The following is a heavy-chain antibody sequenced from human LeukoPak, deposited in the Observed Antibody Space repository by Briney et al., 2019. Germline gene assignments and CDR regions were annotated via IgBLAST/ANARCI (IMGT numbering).Heavy chain of an antibody. Sequence: PSQTLSLTCTVSGGSISSGGYYWSWIRQRPGKVLEWIGYIYYSGSTYYNPSLKSRVTISVDTSKNQFSLKLSSVTAANTAVYYCARDDGDLWGMDVWGQGTTVTVSS. CDR2: IYYSGST. CDR1: GGSISSGGYY. J-gene: IGHJ6*02. D-gene: IGHD4-17*01. CDR3: ARDDGDLWGMDV. V-gene: IGHV4-31*03.